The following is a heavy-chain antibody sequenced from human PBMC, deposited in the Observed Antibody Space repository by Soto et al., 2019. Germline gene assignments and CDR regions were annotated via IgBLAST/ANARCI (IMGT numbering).Heavy chain of an antibody. D-gene: IGHD6-6*01. J-gene: IGHJ5*02. CDR2: IYYSGST. Sequence: QVQLQESGPGLVKPSQTLSLTCTVSGGSISSGDYYWSWIRQPPGKGLEWIGYIYYSGSTLYNPSLKSRVTISVDTSKNQFSRKLSSVTAADTAVYYCARERPDGARLDPWGQGTLVTVSS. V-gene: IGHV4-30-4*01. CDR1: GGSISSGDYY. CDR3: ARERPDGARLDP.